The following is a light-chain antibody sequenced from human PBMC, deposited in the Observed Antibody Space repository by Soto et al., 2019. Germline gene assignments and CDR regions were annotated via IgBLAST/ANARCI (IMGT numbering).Light chain of an antibody. CDR1: QSVTSSY. CDR3: QQYGSSPET. CDR2: GAS. J-gene: IGKJ1*01. V-gene: IGKV3-20*01. Sequence: EIVLTQSPGTLSLSPGERATLSCRASQSVTSSYLAWYQQKHGQAPRLLIYGASSRATGIPDRFSGSGSGTDFTLTISRLEPEDFGVYYCQQYGSSPETFGQGTKVE.